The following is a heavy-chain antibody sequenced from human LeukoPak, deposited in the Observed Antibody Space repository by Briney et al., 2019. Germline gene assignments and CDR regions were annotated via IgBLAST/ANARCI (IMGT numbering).Heavy chain of an antibody. J-gene: IGHJ4*02. CDR2: IKPDGSEK. V-gene: IGHV3-7*01. D-gene: IGHD2-2*02. Sequence: PGGSLRLSCAASGFTFNNYWMGWVRQAPGKGLEWVANIKPDGSEKYYVDSVKGRFTISRDNAKNSLYLQMNSLRAEDTAVYYCARDRFCTSASCYKDYWGQGTLVTISS. CDR3: ARDRFCTSASCYKDY. CDR1: GFTFNNYW.